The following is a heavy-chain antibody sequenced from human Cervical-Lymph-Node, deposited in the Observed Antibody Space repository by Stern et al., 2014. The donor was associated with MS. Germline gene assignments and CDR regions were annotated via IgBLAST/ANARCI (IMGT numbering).Heavy chain of an antibody. J-gene: IGHJ4*02. CDR3: ARSTIATRPWAPSFDH. CDR1: GYIFTNFW. D-gene: IGHD6-6*01. CDR2: IYVGDSHT. Sequence: EVHLVESGAEVKKSGESLKISCKVSGYIFTNFWMAWVRQMPGKGLEWMGIIYVGDSHTRYSPSFEGQVTISVDKSITTAYLQWSSLRASDSAMYFCARSTIATRPWAPSFDHWGQGTLVAVSS. V-gene: IGHV5-51*01.